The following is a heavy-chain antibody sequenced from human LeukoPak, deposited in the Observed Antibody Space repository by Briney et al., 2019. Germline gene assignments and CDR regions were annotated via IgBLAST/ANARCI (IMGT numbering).Heavy chain of an antibody. CDR3: ARGRRAARRNYYYMDV. Sequence: ASVKVSCKSSGYAFTSYDINWVQQATGQGREGRGWLNPNSGNTVYAEKFQGRVTMTRNTSISTAYMELSSLRSEDTAVYYCARGRRAARRNYYYMDVWGKGTTVTVSS. CDR1: GYAFTSYD. CDR2: LNPNSGNT. D-gene: IGHD6-6*01. V-gene: IGHV1-8*01. J-gene: IGHJ6*03.